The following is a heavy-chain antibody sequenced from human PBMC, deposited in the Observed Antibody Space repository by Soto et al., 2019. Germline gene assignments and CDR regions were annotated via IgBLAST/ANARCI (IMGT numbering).Heavy chain of an antibody. CDR2: INPILSMS. CDR3: ATSYGSGYRAFDY. J-gene: IGHJ4*02. CDR1: GDTFSFYT. D-gene: IGHD3-10*01. Sequence: QVQLVQSGAEVKKPGSSVKVSCKASGDTFSFYTINWVRQAPGLGLEWVGRINPILSMSNYAQKFQGRVTITADKYTSTAYMELRSLRSEDTAMYYCATSYGSGYRAFDYWGQGALVTVSS. V-gene: IGHV1-69*02.